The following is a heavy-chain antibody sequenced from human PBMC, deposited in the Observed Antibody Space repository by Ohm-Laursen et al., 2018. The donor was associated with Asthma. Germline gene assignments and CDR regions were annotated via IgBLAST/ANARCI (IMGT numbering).Heavy chain of an antibody. V-gene: IGHV3-33*01. J-gene: IGHJ6*02. CDR3: ASSVSSSQTPLGMDV. Sequence: SLRLSCAASGFTFSSYGMHWVRQAPGKGLEWVAVIWYDGSNKYYADSVKGRFTISRDNSKNTLYLQMNSLRAEDTAVYYCASSVSSSQTPLGMDVWGRGTTVTVSS. CDR2: IWYDGSNK. D-gene: IGHD2-15*01. CDR1: GFTFSSYG.